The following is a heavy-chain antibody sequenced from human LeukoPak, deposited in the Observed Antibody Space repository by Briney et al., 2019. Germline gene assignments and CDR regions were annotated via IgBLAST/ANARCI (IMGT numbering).Heavy chain of an antibody. J-gene: IGHJ4*02. CDR1: GFTFSSYS. Sequence: GGSLRLSCAASGFTFSSYSMNWVRQAPGKGLEWVSSISSSSSYICYADSVKGRFTISRDNAKKSLYLQMNSLRAEDTAVYYCAGDRSTSYTRWFDYWGQGILVTVSS. CDR3: AGDRSTSYTRWFDY. D-gene: IGHD2-2*01. V-gene: IGHV3-21*01. CDR2: ISSSSSYI.